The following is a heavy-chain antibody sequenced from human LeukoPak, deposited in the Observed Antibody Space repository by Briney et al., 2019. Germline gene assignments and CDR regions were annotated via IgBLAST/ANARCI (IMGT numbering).Heavy chain of an antibody. CDR3: ARVGPTHEGISWYYYYYYMDV. CDR2: IYYSGST. Sequence: SETLSLTCTVSGGSISSYYWSWIRQPPGKGLEWIGYIYYSGSTNYNPSLKSRVTISVDTSKNQFSLKLSSVTAADTAVYYCARVGPTHEGISWYYYYYYMDVWGKGTTVTISS. V-gene: IGHV4-59*13. CDR1: GGSISSYY. D-gene: IGHD6-13*01. J-gene: IGHJ6*03.